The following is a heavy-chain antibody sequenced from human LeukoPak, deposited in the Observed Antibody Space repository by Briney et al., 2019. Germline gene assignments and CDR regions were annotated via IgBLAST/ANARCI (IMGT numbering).Heavy chain of an antibody. CDR2: INQDGSEK. V-gene: IGHV3-7*01. J-gene: IGHJ4*02. Sequence: GGSLRLSCAASGFTFSSYWMSWVRQAPGKGLEWVANINQDGSEKYYVDSVKGRFTISRDNAKNSLYLQMNSLRAEDTAVYFCASGGWSGYWGQGSLVTVSS. CDR3: ASGGWSGY. D-gene: IGHD6-19*01. CDR1: GFTFSSYW.